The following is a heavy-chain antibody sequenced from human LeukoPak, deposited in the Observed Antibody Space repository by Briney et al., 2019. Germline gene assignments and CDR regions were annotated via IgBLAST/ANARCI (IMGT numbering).Heavy chain of an antibody. V-gene: IGHV3-30*03. J-gene: IGHJ6*02. D-gene: IGHD7-27*01. CDR3: AMGTYFYGVDV. Sequence: PGRSLRLSCAASGFTFSSYGMHWVRQAPGKGLEWVAGTSYDGINKYYADSVKGRFTISRDNSKNTLYLQMNSLRAEDTAVYYSAMGTYFYGVDVWGQGTTVTVSS. CDR2: TSYDGINK. CDR1: GFTFSSYG.